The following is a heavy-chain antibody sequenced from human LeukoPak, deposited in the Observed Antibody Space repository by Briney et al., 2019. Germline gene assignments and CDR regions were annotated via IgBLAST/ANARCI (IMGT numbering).Heavy chain of an antibody. CDR2: IYYSGST. D-gene: IGHD3-3*01. CDR3: ARHGGNWFDP. V-gene: IGHV4-39*01. J-gene: IGHJ5*02. CDR1: GDSVSSRIYY. Sequence: KSSETLSLTCTVSGDSVSSRIYYWGWIRQPPGKGLEWIGSIYYSGSTYYSPSLESRVTISVDTSKNQFSLKLSSVTAADTAVYYCARHGGNWFDPWGQGTLVTVSS.